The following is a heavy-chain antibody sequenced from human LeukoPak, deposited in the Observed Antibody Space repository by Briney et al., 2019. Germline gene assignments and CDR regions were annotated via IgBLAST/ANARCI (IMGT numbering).Heavy chain of an antibody. J-gene: IGHJ4*02. Sequence: ASVKVSCKASGYTFTGYYMHWVRQAPGQGLEWMGWINPNSGGTNYAQKFQGRVTMTRNTSISTAYMELSSLRSEDTAVYYCAVAGGSGSSFDYWGQGTLVTVSS. D-gene: IGHD3-10*01. V-gene: IGHV1-2*02. CDR3: AVAGGSGSSFDY. CDR1: GYTFTGYY. CDR2: INPNSGGT.